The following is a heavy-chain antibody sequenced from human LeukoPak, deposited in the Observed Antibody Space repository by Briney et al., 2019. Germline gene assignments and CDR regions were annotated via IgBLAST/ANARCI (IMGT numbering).Heavy chain of an antibody. V-gene: IGHV1-18*01. CDR1: GYTFTSYG. CDR3: ARQYSSSPNLRYMDV. J-gene: IGHJ6*03. Sequence: GASVKVSCKTSGYTFTSYGISWVRQAPGQGLEWMGWISAYNGNTNYAQKLQGRVTMTTDTSTSTAYMELRSLRSDDTAVYYCARQYSSSPNLRYMDVWGKGTTVTVSS. CDR2: ISAYNGNT. D-gene: IGHD6-13*01.